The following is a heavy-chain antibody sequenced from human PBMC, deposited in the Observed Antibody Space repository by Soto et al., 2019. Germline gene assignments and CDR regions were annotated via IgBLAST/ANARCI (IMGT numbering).Heavy chain of an antibody. Sequence: GASVKVSCKASGYTFTSYGISWVRQAPGQGLEWMGWISAYNGNTNYAQKLQGRVTMTTDTSTSTAYMEPRSLRSDDTAVYYCARVIVVVPAAMGPLYYYGMDVWGQGTTVTVSS. J-gene: IGHJ6*02. CDR2: ISAYNGNT. CDR3: ARVIVVVPAAMGPLYYYGMDV. D-gene: IGHD2-2*01. CDR1: GYTFTSYG. V-gene: IGHV1-18*01.